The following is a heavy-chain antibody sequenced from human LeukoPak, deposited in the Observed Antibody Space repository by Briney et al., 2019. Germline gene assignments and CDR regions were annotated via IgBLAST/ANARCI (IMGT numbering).Heavy chain of an antibody. D-gene: IGHD3-22*01. CDR3: AKRQRSYYDSSGYYFSDAFDI. J-gene: IGHJ3*02. CDR2: ISGSGGST. V-gene: IGHV3-23*01. Sequence: GGSLRLSCAASGFTFSSYGMNWVRQAPGKGLEWVSGISGSGGSTYYADSVKGRFTISRDNSKNTLYLQMNSLRAEDTAVYYCAKRQRSYYDSSGYYFSDAFDIWGQGTMVTVSS. CDR1: GFTFSSYG.